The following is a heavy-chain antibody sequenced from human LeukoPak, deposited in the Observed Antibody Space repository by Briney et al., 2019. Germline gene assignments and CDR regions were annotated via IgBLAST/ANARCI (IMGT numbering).Heavy chain of an antibody. Sequence: GGSLRLSCAASGFTVSTNYMTWIRQAPGKGLEWISYISSGGSTIYYADSVKGRFTISRDNAKNSLYLQLNSLRADDTAVYCCARIGSYGSGYYHYYYMDVWGKGTTVIVSS. D-gene: IGHD3-10*01. CDR3: ARIGSYGSGYYHYYYMDV. CDR1: GFTVSTNY. CDR2: ISSGGSTI. J-gene: IGHJ6*03. V-gene: IGHV3-11*04.